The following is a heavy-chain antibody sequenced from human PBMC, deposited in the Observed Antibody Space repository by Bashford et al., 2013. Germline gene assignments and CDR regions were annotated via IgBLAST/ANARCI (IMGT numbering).Heavy chain of an antibody. CDR3: CRDYVGSYDS. CDR1: GFTFSDYY. Sequence: GGSLRLSCAASGFTFSDYYMDWVRQAPEKGLEWIGRIKNKADGDTTHYAASVKGRFTISRDDSKNSLSLQMNSLKTXDTAIYYCCRDYVGSYDSWGQGTLVTVSS. J-gene: IGHJ5*01. CDR2: IKNKADGDTT. V-gene: IGHV3-72*01. D-gene: IGHD1-26*01.